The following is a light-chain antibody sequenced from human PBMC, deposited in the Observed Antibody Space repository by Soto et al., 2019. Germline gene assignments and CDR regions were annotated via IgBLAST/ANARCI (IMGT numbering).Light chain of an antibody. Sequence: ELVMTQSPATLSVSPGERATLSCRASQSIMFSLAWYQQKPGQAHRLLISGASTRATGIPARFSGSGSGKEFTLTISRLKSEDFAVYYCQQYYDWPPLTGGGGTQVAIK. V-gene: IGKV3-15*01. CDR3: QQYYDWPPLT. CDR2: GAS. J-gene: IGKJ4*01. CDR1: QSIMFS.